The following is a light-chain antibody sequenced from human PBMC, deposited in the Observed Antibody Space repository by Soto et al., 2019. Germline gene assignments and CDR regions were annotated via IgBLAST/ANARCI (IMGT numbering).Light chain of an antibody. Sequence: EMELTQSPGTLSLSPGERATLSCRASQSVSSSYLAWYQQKPGQAPRLLIYGASSRATGIPDRFSGSGSGTDLTLTISRLEPEDFAVYYCQQYGSSPFTLGPGTQVDIK. CDR2: GAS. J-gene: IGKJ3*01. CDR1: QSVSSSY. V-gene: IGKV3-20*01. CDR3: QQYGSSPFT.